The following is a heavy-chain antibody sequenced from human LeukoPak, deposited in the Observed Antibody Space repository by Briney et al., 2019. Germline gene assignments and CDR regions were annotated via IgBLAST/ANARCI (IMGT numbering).Heavy chain of an antibody. D-gene: IGHD1-26*01. CDR2: IYYSGST. CDR3: ARGGSYYFYNGMDV. V-gene: IGHV4-59*01. CDR1: GGSISGYY. Sequence: SETLSLTCTVSGGSISGYYWSWIRQPPGKGLEWIGYIYYSGSTNYNPSLKSRVTISVDTSKNQFSLKLSSVTAADTAVYYCARGGSYYFYNGMDVWGQGTTLTVSS. J-gene: IGHJ6*02.